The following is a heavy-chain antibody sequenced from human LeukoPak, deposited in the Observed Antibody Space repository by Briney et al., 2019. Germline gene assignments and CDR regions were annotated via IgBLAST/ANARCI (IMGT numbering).Heavy chain of an antibody. Sequence: GGSLRLSCAASGFTFSAYAMSWVRQAPGKGLEWVSGISGSGITTYYADSVKGRFTISRDNSENTLYLQMNSLRGEDTAVYYSAKDRSSSWTMDVWGQGTTVTVSS. CDR2: ISGSGITT. D-gene: IGHD6-13*01. J-gene: IGHJ6*02. CDR3: AKDRSSSWTMDV. CDR1: GFTFSAYA. V-gene: IGHV3-23*01.